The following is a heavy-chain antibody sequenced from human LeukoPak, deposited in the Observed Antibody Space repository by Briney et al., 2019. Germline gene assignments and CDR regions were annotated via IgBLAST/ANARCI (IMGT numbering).Heavy chain of an antibody. CDR3: ASCGGDCYGAFDI. CDR1: GGSISSGDYY. V-gene: IGHV4-30-4*01. J-gene: IGHJ3*02. Sequence: PSETLSLTCTVPGGSISSGDYYWSWIRQPPGKGLEWIGYIYYSGSTYYNPSLKSRVTISVDTSKNQFSLKLSSVTAADTAVYYCASCGGDCYGAFDIWGQGTMVTVSS. D-gene: IGHD2-21*02. CDR2: IYYSGST.